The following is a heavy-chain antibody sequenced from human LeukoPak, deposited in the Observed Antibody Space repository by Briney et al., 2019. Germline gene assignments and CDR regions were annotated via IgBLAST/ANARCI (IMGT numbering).Heavy chain of an antibody. J-gene: IGHJ1*01. CDR2: ISTSGFTI. Sequence: GGSLRLSWAASGFTFNTYEINWVRQAPGKGLEWASYISTSGFTIYYADSVKGRFTISRDNGKKTLYLHMDSLRAEDTAVYYCVRPSARWLGTGLWGQGTLVTVSS. CDR3: VRPSARWLGTGL. D-gene: IGHD1-1*01. CDR1: GFTFNTYE. V-gene: IGHV3-48*03.